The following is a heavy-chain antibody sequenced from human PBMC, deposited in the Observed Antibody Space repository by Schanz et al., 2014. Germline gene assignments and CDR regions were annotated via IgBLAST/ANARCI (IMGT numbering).Heavy chain of an antibody. CDR3: ARGSPQGFWSAYTI. J-gene: IGHJ4*02. CDR2: MSNSGST. CDR1: GGSISSYY. V-gene: IGHV4-59*01. D-gene: IGHD3-3*01. Sequence: QVQLQESGPGLVKPSETLSLTCTVSGGSISSYYWSWIRQPPGKGLEWIGFMSNSGSTNYNPSLRSRVTVSLDTSKNQFSLKLSSVTAADTAVYYCARGSPQGFWSAYTIWGQGTLVTVSS.